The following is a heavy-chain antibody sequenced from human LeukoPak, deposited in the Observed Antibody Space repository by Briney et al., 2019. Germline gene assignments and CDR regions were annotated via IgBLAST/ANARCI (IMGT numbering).Heavy chain of an antibody. CDR2: MNPNSGNT. J-gene: IGHJ4*02. CDR1: GYTFTSYD. Sequence: GASVTVSCKASGYTFTSYDINWVRRATGQGLEWMGWMNPNSGNTGYAQKFQGRVTMTRNTSISTAYMELSSLRSEDTAVYYCARGPQYSSSSARYSPSTAYYFDYWGQGTLVTVSS. CDR3: ARGPQYSSSSARYSPSTAYYFDY. D-gene: IGHD6-6*01. V-gene: IGHV1-8*01.